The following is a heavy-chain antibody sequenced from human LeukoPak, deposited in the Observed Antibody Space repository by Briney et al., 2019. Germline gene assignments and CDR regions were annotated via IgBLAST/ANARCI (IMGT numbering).Heavy chain of an antibody. D-gene: IGHD5-18*01. J-gene: IGHJ6*03. CDR3: ARDIIQPTWYYYYMDV. Sequence: ASVKVSCKASGYTFTSYGISWVRQAPGRGLEWMGWISAYNGNTNYAQKLQGRVTMTTDTSTSTAYMELRSLRSDDTAVYYCARDIIQPTWYYYYMDVWGKGTTVTVSS. CDR1: GYTFTSYG. CDR2: ISAYNGNT. V-gene: IGHV1-18*01.